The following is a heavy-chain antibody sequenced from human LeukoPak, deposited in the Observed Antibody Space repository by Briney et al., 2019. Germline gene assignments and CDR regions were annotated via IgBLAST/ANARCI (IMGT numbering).Heavy chain of an antibody. D-gene: IGHD3-3*01. CDR3: ARERHDFWSGYYKSAFDI. J-gene: IGHJ3*02. Sequence: SETLSLTCTVSGGSISSYYWSWIRQPPGKGLEWIGEINHSGSTNYNPSLKSRVTISVDTSKNQFSLKLSSVTAADTAVYYCARERHDFWSGYYKSAFDIWGQGTMVTVSS. V-gene: IGHV4-34*01. CDR2: INHSGST. CDR1: GGSISSYY.